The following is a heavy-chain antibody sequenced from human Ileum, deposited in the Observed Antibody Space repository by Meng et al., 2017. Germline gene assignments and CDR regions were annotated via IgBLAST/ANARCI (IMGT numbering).Heavy chain of an antibody. Sequence: ASVKVSCKPSDYSFRMYGISWVRQVHGQGLEWMGWVAAHNGDTKYAQSLQGRVTMTTDITTNTVFMELRRLTSDDTGVYYCAVDCSSTTCYGFEYWGQGTQVTVSS. CDR1: DYSFRMYG. J-gene: IGHJ4*02. CDR2: VAAHNGDT. D-gene: IGHD2-2*01. CDR3: AVDCSSTTCYGFEY. V-gene: IGHV1-18*01.